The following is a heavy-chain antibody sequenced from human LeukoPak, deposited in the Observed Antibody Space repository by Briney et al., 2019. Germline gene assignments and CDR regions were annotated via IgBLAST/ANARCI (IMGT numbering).Heavy chain of an antibody. CDR2: MNSGGST. CDR1: GFTFSTYA. Sequence: GGSLRLSCAASGFTFSTYAMSWVRHAPGKGLEWVSAMNSGGSTYYADPLKGRLTISRDNSKNTLYLQMNSLRADDTAVYYCAKDWPSEWQQLPDYDAFDIWGQGTMVTVSS. CDR3: AKDWPSEWQQLPDYDAFDI. J-gene: IGHJ3*02. V-gene: IGHV3-23*01. D-gene: IGHD6-13*01.